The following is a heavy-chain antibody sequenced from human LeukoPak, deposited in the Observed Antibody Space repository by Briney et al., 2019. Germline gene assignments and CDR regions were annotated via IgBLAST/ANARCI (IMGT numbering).Heavy chain of an antibody. J-gene: IGHJ4*02. Sequence: PSGTLSLTCAVSGGSISSNNWWSWVRQSPEKGLEWIAEIYHSGSFNRNPSLKSRVTILVDKSKNQFSLNLTSVTAADTAVYYCARAATHQYCSSTSCWITLPPDYWGQGTLVTVSS. CDR2: IYHSGSF. CDR3: ARAATHQYCSSTSCWITLPPDY. V-gene: IGHV4-4*02. CDR1: GGSISSNNW. D-gene: IGHD2-2*01.